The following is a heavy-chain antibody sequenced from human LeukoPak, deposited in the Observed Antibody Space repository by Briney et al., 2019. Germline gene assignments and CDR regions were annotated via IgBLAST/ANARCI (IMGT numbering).Heavy chain of an antibody. CDR1: GGSISSSSYY. CDR2: IYYSGST. J-gene: IGHJ4*02. D-gene: IGHD3-9*01. V-gene: IGHV4-39*07. Sequence: SETLSLTCTVSGGSISSSSYYWGWIRQPPGKGLEWIGSIYYSGSTYYNPSLKSRVTISVDTSKNQFSLKLSSVTAADTAVYYCARGLDILTGYYFDYWGQGTLVTVSS. CDR3: ARGLDILTGYYFDY.